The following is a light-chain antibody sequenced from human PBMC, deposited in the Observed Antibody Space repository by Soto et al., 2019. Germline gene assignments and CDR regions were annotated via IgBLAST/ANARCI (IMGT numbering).Light chain of an antibody. CDR2: DAS. V-gene: IGKV1-39*01. CDR3: QQSYSTPDT. J-gene: IGKJ5*01. CDR1: QDINNC. Sequence: DIQMTQTPSSLSASVGDRVTITCQAGQDINNCLNWYHQKPGKAPNLLIYDASHLATGLPSRFSGSGSRTDFTLTISSLQPEDFATYYCQQSYSTPDTFGQGTRLEIK.